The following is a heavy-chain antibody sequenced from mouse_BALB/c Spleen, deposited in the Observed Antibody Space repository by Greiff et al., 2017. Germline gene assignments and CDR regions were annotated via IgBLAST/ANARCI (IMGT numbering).Heavy chain of an antibody. D-gene: IGHD1-1*01. CDR1: GFAFSSYD. CDR2: ISSGGGST. J-gene: IGHJ3*01. Sequence: EVKLVESGGGLVKPGGSLKLSCAASGFAFSSYDMSWVRQTPEKRLAWVAYISSGGGSTYYPDTVKGRFTISRDNAKNTLYLQMSSLKSEDTAMYYCARGGDYYGSSSWFAYWGQGTLVTVSA. CDR3: ARGGDYYGSSSWFAY. V-gene: IGHV5-12-1*01.